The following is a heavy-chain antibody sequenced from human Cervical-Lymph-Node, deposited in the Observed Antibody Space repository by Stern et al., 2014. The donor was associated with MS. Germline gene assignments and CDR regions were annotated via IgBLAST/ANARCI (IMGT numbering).Heavy chain of an antibody. CDR3: ARAGSSDSYGLDV. V-gene: IGHV1-2*04. D-gene: IGHD6-6*01. Sequence: VQLVESGAEVKKPGASVKVSCKASGYTFTAYYMHWVRQAPGQGLEWMGWINPNSGGTNYAQKFQGWVTMTRDTSITTAYMELSRLRSDDTAVYYCARAGSSDSYGLDVWGQGTTVTGSS. J-gene: IGHJ6*02. CDR1: GYTFTAYY. CDR2: INPNSGGT.